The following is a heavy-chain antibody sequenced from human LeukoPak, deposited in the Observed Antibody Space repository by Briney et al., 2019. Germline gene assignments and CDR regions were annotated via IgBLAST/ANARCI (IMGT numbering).Heavy chain of an antibody. Sequence: GGSLRLSCAASGFTFSSYGMHWVRQAPGKGLEWVAVISYDGSNKYYADSVKGRFTISRDNSKNTLYLQMNSLKTEDTAVYYCTARAGYHKGYFDYWGQGTLVTVSS. V-gene: IGHV3-30*03. CDR2: ISYDGSNK. D-gene: IGHD2-2*01. J-gene: IGHJ4*02. CDR3: TARAGYHKGYFDY. CDR1: GFTFSSYG.